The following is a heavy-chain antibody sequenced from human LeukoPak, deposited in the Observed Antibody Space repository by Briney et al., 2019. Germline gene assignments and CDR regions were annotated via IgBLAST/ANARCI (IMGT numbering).Heavy chain of an antibody. Sequence: GGSLRLSCAASGFTVSSNYMSWVRQAPGKGLEWVSVIYSGGSTYYADSVKGRFTISRDNSKNTLYLQMNSLRAEDPAVYCCARRAGAYSHPYDYWGQGTLVTVSS. CDR1: GFTVSSNY. V-gene: IGHV3-53*01. CDR3: ARRAGAYSHPYDY. CDR2: IYSGGST. J-gene: IGHJ4*02. D-gene: IGHD4/OR15-4a*01.